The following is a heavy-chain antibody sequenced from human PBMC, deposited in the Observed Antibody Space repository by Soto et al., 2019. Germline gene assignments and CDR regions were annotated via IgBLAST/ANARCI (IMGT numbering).Heavy chain of an antibody. J-gene: IGHJ3*02. Sequence: SVKVSCKASGGTFSSYAISWVRRAPGQGLEWMGGIIPIFGTANYAQKFQGRVTITADKSTSTAYMELSSLRSEDTAVYYCARSGTTSMGAFDIWGQGTMVTVSS. CDR3: ARSGTTSMGAFDI. D-gene: IGHD1-7*01. CDR2: IIPIFGTA. CDR1: GGTFSSYA. V-gene: IGHV1-69*06.